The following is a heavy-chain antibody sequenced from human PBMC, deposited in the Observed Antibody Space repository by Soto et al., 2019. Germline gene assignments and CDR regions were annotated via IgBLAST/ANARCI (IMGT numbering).Heavy chain of an antibody. CDR3: ARVSQGSGYYPFEY. CDR2: IYYSGST. Sequence: SETLSLTCTVSGGSISSGDYYWSWIRQPPGKGLEWIGYIYYSGSTYYNPSLKSRVTISVDTSKNQFSLKLSSVTAADTAVYYCARVSQGSGYYPFEYWCQGTLVTVS. J-gene: IGHJ4*02. D-gene: IGHD3-3*01. V-gene: IGHV4-30-4*01. CDR1: GGSISSGDYY.